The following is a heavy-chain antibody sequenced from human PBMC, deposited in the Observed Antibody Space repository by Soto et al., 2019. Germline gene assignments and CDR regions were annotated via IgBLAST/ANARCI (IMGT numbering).Heavy chain of an antibody. CDR1: GGSFSGYY. CDR3: VRDGRGYNNGYFDP. Sequence: SETLSLTCAVYGGSFSGYYWSWIRQPPGKGLEWIGEINHSGSTNYNPSLKSRVTISVDTSKNQFSLKLSSVTAADTAVFYCVRDGRGYNNGYFDPWGQGTLVTVSS. D-gene: IGHD5-12*01. J-gene: IGHJ4*02. CDR2: INHSGST. V-gene: IGHV4-34*01.